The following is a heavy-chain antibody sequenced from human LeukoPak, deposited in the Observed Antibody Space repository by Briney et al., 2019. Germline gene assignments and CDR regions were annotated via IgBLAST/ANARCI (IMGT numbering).Heavy chain of an antibody. V-gene: IGHV4-34*01. CDR3: ARGIESYGDYGY. D-gene: IGHD4-17*01. J-gene: IGHJ4*02. CDR1: GGSFSDYY. CDR2: INHSGSA. Sequence: SETLSLTCVVYGGSFSDYYWSWVRQLPGKGLEWIGEINHSGSAKYNSSPKSRVTISIDTSKNQFSLKLSSLTAADTAIYYCARGIESYGDYGYWGQGILVTVSS.